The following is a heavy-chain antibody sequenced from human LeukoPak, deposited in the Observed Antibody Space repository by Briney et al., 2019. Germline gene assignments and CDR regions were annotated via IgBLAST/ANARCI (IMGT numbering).Heavy chain of an antibody. V-gene: IGHV3-30-3*01. CDR2: ISYDGSNI. J-gene: IGHJ6*02. Sequence: GGSLRLSCAASGFSFSSYAMHWVRQAPGKGLEWVTVISYDGSNIYYADSVKGRFTISRDNSKNTLYLQMNSMRAEDTAVYYCATFKDIVVVVAATPHYYGMDVWGQGTTVTVSS. CDR1: GFSFSSYA. D-gene: IGHD2-15*01. CDR3: ATFKDIVVVVAATPHYYGMDV.